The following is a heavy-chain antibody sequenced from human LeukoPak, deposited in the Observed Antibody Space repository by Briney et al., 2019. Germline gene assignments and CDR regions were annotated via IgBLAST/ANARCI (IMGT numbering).Heavy chain of an antibody. CDR2: ISSSSYI. CDR1: GFTFSSYE. V-gene: IGHV3-21*01. D-gene: IGHD6-19*01. J-gene: IGHJ4*02. Sequence: GGSLRLSCAASGFTFSSYEMNWVRQTPGKGLEWVSSISSSSYIYYADSVKGRFTISRDNAKNSLYLQMNSLRAEDTAVYYCAREYSSGWPDYWGQGTLVTVSS. CDR3: AREYSSGWPDY.